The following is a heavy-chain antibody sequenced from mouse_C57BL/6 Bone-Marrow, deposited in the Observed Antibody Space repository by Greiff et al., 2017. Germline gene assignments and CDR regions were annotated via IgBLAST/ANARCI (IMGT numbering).Heavy chain of an antibody. D-gene: IGHD4-1*01. CDR2: IFPGSGST. Sequence: VQRVESGPELVKPGASVKISCKASGYTFTDYYINWVKQRPGQGLEWIGWIFPGSGSTYYNEKFKGKATLTVDNSASTAYMLLSSRTAEDSAVYFCASLGLDYWGQGTTLTVSS. J-gene: IGHJ2*01. V-gene: IGHV1-75*01. CDR1: GYTFTDYY. CDR3: ASLGLDY.